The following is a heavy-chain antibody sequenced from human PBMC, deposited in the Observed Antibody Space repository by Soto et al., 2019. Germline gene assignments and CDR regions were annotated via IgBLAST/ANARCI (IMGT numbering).Heavy chain of an antibody. CDR1: GGSIGSFY. CDR3: ARSHSFDGSIYHYYFDF. V-gene: IGHV4-59*01. Sequence: SETLSITCTVSGGSIGSFYWSWLRQSPGGTLEWIGYIYASRATTYNPSLESRITMSVDIPNNEFSLDLTSVTAADTAVYYCARSHSFDGSIYHYYFDFWGQGTLVTVSS. D-gene: IGHD3-3*02. CDR2: IYASRAT. J-gene: IGHJ4*02.